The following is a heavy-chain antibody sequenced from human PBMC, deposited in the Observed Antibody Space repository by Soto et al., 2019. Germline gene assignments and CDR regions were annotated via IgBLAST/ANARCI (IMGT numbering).Heavy chain of an antibody. CDR2: INDSGNI. J-gene: IGHJ6*03. CDR1: GGSFSGYQ. V-gene: IGHV4-34*01. Sequence: QVQLQQWGAGLLKPSETLSLTCAVYGGSFSGYQWSWIRHTPGKGLEWIGEINDSGNINYNPSLKSRVTIFLDTPKKQFSLKLSSVTAADTAVYYCAGGLILWFGELSRRGGYYYYMDVWGKGTTVIVSS. CDR3: AGGLILWFGELSRRGGYYYYMDV. D-gene: IGHD3-10*01.